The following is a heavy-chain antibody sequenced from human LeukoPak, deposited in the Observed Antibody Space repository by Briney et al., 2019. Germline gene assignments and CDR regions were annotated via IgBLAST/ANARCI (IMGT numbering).Heavy chain of an antibody. V-gene: IGHV3-23*01. CDR1: GVPFGTNA. Sequence: GGSLRLSCAASGVPFGTNAMSWVRQAPGKGLEWVTAISGSGDTTYYADSVKGRFTISRDNSKNTLFLQMNSRRAEDTAVYYCVEQWLLLEAVDFWGQGTTVTVSS. D-gene: IGHD5-12*01. CDR2: ISGSGDTT. J-gene: IGHJ3*01. CDR3: VEQWLLLEAVDF.